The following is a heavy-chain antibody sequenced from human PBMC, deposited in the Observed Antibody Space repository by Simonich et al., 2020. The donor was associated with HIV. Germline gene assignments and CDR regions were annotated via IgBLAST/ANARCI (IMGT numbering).Heavy chain of an antibody. V-gene: IGHV3-15*01. CDR2: IKSKTDGGTT. D-gene: IGHD3-16*01. J-gene: IGHJ4*02. CDR3: TTVGPPYLFYFDY. CDR1: KFTFSNAW. Sequence: GGSLRLSCAASKFTFSNAWMTWVRKAPGKGLEWVGRIKSKTDGGTTDYAAPVKGRFTISRDDSKNTLYLQMNSLKTEDTAVYYCTTVGPPYLFYFDYWGQGTLVTVSS.